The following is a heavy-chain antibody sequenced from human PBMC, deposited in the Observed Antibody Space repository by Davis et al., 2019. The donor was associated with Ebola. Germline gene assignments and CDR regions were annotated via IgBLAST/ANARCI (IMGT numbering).Heavy chain of an antibody. Sequence: MPSETLSLTCTVSGASLSSSYYYWSWIRQPPGKGLEWIGEINHSGSTNYNPSLKSRVTISVDTSKNQFSLKLSSVTAADTAVYYCARALGLRSGMDVWGQGTTVAVSS. V-gene: IGHV4-34*01. CDR1: GASLSSSYYY. CDR2: INHSGST. D-gene: IGHD1-7*01. J-gene: IGHJ6*02. CDR3: ARALGLRSGMDV.